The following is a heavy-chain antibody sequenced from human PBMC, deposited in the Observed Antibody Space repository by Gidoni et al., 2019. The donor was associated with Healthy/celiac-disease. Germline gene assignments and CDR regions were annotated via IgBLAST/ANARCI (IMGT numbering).Heavy chain of an antibody. V-gene: IGHV4-39*01. J-gene: IGHJ4*02. CDR1: GGSISSSSYY. CDR3: GGGGYGSGSYFGY. Sequence: QLQLQESGPGLVKPSETLSLTCTVSGGSISSSSYYWGWIRQPPGKGLEWIGSIYYSGSTYYNPSLKSRVTISVDTSKNQFSLKLSSVTAADTAVYYCGGGGYGSGSYFGYWGQGTLVTVSS. D-gene: IGHD3-10*01. CDR2: IYYSGST.